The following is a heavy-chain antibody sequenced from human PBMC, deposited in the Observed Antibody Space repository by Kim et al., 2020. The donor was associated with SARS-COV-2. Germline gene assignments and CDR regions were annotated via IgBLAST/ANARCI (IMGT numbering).Heavy chain of an antibody. J-gene: IGHJ5*02. D-gene: IGHD3-10*01. Sequence: ASVKVSCKASGYTFDSYSLYWVRQAPGQRFEWMGWINGGNGNRRYSQNFQGRVTITRDTSATTAYMELSSLTSKYTAGYYCAREGSGSYNWFDPWGQGTL. V-gene: IGHV1-3*01. CDR3: AREGSGSYNWFDP. CDR1: GYTFDSYS. CDR2: INGGNGNR.